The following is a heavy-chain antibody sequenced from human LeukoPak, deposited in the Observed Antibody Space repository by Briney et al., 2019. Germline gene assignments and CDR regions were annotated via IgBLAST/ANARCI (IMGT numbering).Heavy chain of an antibody. Sequence: GGSLRLSCAASGFTFSSYAMSWVRQAPGKGLEWVSAISGSGGSTYYADSVKGRFTISRDNSKNTLYLQMNSLRAEGTAVYYCAKVALPELVGATTWAYDIWGQGTMVTVSS. CDR1: GFTFSSYA. CDR3: AKVALPELVGATTWAYDI. CDR2: ISGSGGST. D-gene: IGHD1-26*01. J-gene: IGHJ3*02. V-gene: IGHV3-23*01.